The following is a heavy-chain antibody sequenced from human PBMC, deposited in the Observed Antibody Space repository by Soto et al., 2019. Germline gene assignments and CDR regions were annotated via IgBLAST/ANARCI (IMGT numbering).Heavy chain of an antibody. CDR3: AHRPWYAFEP. CDR2: IYWDGEK. CDR1: GFSLSTTGMG. D-gene: IGHD6-13*01. J-gene: IGHJ5*02. Sequence: QITLKESGPTLVKPTQTLTLTCTFSGFSLSTTGMGVGWIRQPPGKALEWLALIYWDGEKRYSPSLKSRLTITKYTSKNQVVLTMTTMDPVDTATYYCAHRPWYAFEPWGQGILVTVSS. V-gene: IGHV2-5*02.